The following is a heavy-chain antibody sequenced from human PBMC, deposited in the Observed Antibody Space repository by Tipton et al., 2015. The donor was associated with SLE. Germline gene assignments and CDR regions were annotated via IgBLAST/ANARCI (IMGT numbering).Heavy chain of an antibody. D-gene: IGHD2-15*01. Sequence: TLSLTCTVSGGSIRSYYWSWIRQAPGKGLEWIGYIYDSENTNYNPSLKSRVTISVDTSKNQFSLKLSSVTAADTAVYYCATHRRWSSPLDSWGQGTLVIVTA. J-gene: IGHJ4*02. V-gene: IGHV4-59*01. CDR3: ATHRRWSSPLDS. CDR2: IYDSENT. CDR1: GGSIRSYY.